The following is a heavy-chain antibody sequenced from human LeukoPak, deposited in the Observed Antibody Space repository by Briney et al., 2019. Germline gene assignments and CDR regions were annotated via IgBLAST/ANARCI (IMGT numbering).Heavy chain of an antibody. J-gene: IGHJ6*03. V-gene: IGHV3-7*01. Sequence: GGSLRLSCAASGFTSSSYWMSWVRQAPGRGLEWVANIKQDGSEKYYVDSVKGRFTISRDNAKNSLYLQMNSLRAEDTAVYYCARDGSSGYYLFYYYYMDVWGKGTTVTVSS. CDR1: GFTSSSYW. CDR3: ARDGSSGYYLFYYYYMDV. D-gene: IGHD3-22*01. CDR2: IKQDGSEK.